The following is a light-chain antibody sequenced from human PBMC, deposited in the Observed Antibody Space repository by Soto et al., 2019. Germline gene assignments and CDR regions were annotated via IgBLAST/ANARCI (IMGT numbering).Light chain of an antibody. Sequence: EIVMTQSPATLSVSPGERATLSCGASQSVSSNLAWYQQKPGQAPRLLIYGASTRATGIPARFSGSGSGTEFSLTISSLQSEDFAVYYCQQCNNSPPWTFGQGTKVEIK. CDR2: GAS. CDR3: QQCNNSPPWT. CDR1: QSVSSN. J-gene: IGKJ1*01. V-gene: IGKV3-15*01.